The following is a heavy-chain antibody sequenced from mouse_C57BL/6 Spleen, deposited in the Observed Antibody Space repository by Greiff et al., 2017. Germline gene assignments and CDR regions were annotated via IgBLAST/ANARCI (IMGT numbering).Heavy chain of an antibody. Sequence: VQLQQPGAELVRPGSSVKLSCKASGYTFTSYWMHWVKQRPIQGLEWIGNIDPSDSETHYNQKFKDKATLTVDKSSSTAYMQLSSLTSEDSAVYYCARTEDYYGSSHWYFDVWGTGTTVTVSS. D-gene: IGHD1-1*01. V-gene: IGHV1-52*01. J-gene: IGHJ1*03. CDR1: GYTFTSYW. CDR3: ARTEDYYGSSHWYFDV. CDR2: IDPSDSET.